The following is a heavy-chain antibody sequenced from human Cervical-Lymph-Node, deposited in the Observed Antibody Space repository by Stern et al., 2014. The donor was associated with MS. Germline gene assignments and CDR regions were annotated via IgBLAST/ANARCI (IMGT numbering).Heavy chain of an antibody. CDR1: GGSISSGGYS. Sequence: QLQLQESGSGLVKPSQTLSLTCAVCGGSISSGGYSWSWIRQPPGKGLEWIGYIYHSGSTYYNPSLKSRVTISVDRSKNQFSLKLSSVTAADTAVYYCARSSTVTPNAFDIWGQGTMVTVSS. J-gene: IGHJ3*02. CDR3: ARSSTVTPNAFDI. V-gene: IGHV4-30-2*01. CDR2: IYHSGST. D-gene: IGHD4-17*01.